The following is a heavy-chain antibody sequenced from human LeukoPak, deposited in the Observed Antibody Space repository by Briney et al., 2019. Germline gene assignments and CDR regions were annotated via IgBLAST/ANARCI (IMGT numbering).Heavy chain of an antibody. J-gene: IGHJ6*03. CDR2: ISSSGSTI. Sequence: GGSLRLSCAASGFTFSSYEMNWVRQAPGKGLEWVSYISSSGSTIYYADSVKGRFTISRDNAKNSLYLQMNSLRAEDTAVYYCARASLKYYYYYYMDVWGKGTTVTVSS. CDR1: GFTFSSYE. V-gene: IGHV3-48*03. CDR3: ARASLKYYYYYYMDV.